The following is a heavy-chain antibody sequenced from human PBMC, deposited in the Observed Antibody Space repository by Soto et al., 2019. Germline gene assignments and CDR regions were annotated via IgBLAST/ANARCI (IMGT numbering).Heavy chain of an antibody. V-gene: IGHV4-4*02. CDR2: ISHSGTS. Sequence: QVQLQESGPGLVMPSGTLSLTCAVSGGSISSSHWWTWVRQSPGKGLEYIGEISHSGTSNSNPSLKSRVTLSVDKSKSHFSLTLTSVTAADTAVYYCARVVLTITRGAFDAWGQGTLVIVSS. J-gene: IGHJ3*01. D-gene: IGHD3-9*01. CDR3: ARVVLTITRGAFDA. CDR1: GGSISSSHW.